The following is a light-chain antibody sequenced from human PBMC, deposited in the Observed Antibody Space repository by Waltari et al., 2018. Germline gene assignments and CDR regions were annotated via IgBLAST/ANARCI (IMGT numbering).Light chain of an antibody. V-gene: IGKV1-39*01. J-gene: IGKJ1*01. CDR3: QQTYTTPRT. CDR2: AAS. CDR1: QSISSY. Sequence: DSQMTQSPSSLSASVGDRVTISCRASQSISSYLNWYQQKPGKAPKLLIYAASSLQSGVPSRFSGSGSGTDFTLTISSPQPEDFATYYCQQTYTTPRTFGQGTKVEI.